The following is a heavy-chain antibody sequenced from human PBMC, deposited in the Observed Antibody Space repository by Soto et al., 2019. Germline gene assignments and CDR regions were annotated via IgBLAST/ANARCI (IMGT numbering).Heavy chain of an antibody. J-gene: IGHJ4*02. CDR2: INIYNGHT. D-gene: IGHD1-1*01. Sequence: QVQLVQSGGEVKKPGASVKVSCKASGYTFSNYGITWVRQAPGQGLEWMGWINIYNGHTNYAQNLRDRVTVTADTSTSTACMELRSLRSDDTAIYFCARDIAWNVDYWGQGSLVTVSS. CDR3: ARDIAWNVDY. V-gene: IGHV1-18*01. CDR1: GYTFSNYG.